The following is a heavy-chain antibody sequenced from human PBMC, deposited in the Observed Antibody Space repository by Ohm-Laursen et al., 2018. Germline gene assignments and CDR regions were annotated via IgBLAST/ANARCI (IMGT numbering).Heavy chain of an antibody. Sequence: SETLSLTCIVSGDSFNSYYWSWIRQTPTKEREWIGVIYYSGKTNYNPSLISRVSMSMDTSKNQFSLVLTSVTSADTAVYYCARLDPTEGGFDSWGQGTLVTVSS. CDR2: IYYSGKT. D-gene: IGHD4-17*01. V-gene: IGHV4-59*01. CDR1: GDSFNSYY. J-gene: IGHJ4*02. CDR3: ARLDPTEGGFDS.